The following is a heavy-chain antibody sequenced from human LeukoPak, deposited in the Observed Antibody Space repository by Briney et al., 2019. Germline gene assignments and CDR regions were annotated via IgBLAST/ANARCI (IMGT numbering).Heavy chain of an antibody. Sequence: GGSLRLSCAASGFTFSSYAMYWVRQAPGKGLEYVSAISSNGGSTYYANSVKGRFTIPRDNSKNTLYLQMGSLRAEDMAVYYCARDGFGELGSYFDYWGQGTLVTVSS. CDR3: ARDGFGELGSYFDY. D-gene: IGHD3-10*01. J-gene: IGHJ4*02. CDR1: GFTFSSYA. CDR2: ISSNGGST. V-gene: IGHV3-64*01.